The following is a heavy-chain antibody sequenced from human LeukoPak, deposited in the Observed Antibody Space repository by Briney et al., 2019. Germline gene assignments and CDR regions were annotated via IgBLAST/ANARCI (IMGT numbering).Heavy chain of an antibody. D-gene: IGHD3-22*01. CDR2: ISGSGGRT. J-gene: IGHJ4*02. CDR1: GITLSNYG. V-gene: IGHV3-23*01. CDR3: AKRGVVIRVILVGFHKEANYFDS. Sequence: GGSLRLSCAVSGITLSNYGMSWVRQAPGKGLEWVAGISGSGGRTNYADSVKGPFTVSRDNPKNTLYLQMNSLRAEDTAVYFCAKRGVVIRVILVGFHKEANYFDSWGQGALVTVSS.